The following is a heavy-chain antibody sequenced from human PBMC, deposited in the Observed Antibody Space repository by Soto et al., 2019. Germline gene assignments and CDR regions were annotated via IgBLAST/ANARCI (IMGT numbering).Heavy chain of an antibody. Sequence: SGPTLVNPTQTLTLTCTFSGFSLSTSGVGVGWIRQPPGKALEWLALIYWDDDKRYSPSLKSRLTITKDTSKNQVVLTMTNVDPVDTATYYCAHSIPGSSWSGYYYYYMDVWGKGTTVTVSS. V-gene: IGHV2-5*02. CDR2: IYWDDDK. CDR3: AHSIPGSSWSGYYYYYMDV. CDR1: GFSLSTSGVG. J-gene: IGHJ6*03. D-gene: IGHD6-13*01.